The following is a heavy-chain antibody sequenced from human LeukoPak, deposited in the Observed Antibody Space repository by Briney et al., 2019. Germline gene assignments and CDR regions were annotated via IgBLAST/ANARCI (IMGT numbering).Heavy chain of an antibody. J-gene: IGHJ4*02. CDR2: INHSGST. Sequence: SETLSLTCAVYGGSFSGYYWSWIRQPPGKGLEWIGEINHSGSTNYNPSLKSRVTISVDTSKNQFSLKLSSVTAADTAVYYCARVLYLGQLWLHPFEYWGQGTLVTVSS. V-gene: IGHV4-34*01. CDR1: GGSFSGYY. D-gene: IGHD5-18*01. CDR3: ARVLYLGQLWLHPFEY.